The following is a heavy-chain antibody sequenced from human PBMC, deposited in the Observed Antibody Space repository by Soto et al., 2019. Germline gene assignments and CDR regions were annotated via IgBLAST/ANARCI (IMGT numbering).Heavy chain of an antibody. CDR1: GFTFNNYA. CDR3: ARGGDPRGYFDY. J-gene: IGHJ4*02. D-gene: IGHD2-21*02. CDR2: VTGNGGRT. V-gene: IGHV3-23*01. Sequence: GGSLRLSCAASGFTFNNYAMSWVRQAPGKGLEWVATVTGNGGRTYYADSMKGRFIISRDNSKSTLYVQMNSLTTEDTAAYHCARGGDPRGYFDYWGQGTPVTVSS.